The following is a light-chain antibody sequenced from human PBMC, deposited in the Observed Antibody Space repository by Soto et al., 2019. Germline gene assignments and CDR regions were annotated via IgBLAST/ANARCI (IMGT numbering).Light chain of an antibody. Sequence: QSALTQPASVSGSPGQSVTISCTGSGSDVGAYNYVYWYQQHPGKAPKLLIFEVTTRPSGVSDRFSGSKSGNTASLTISSLQAEDEADYYCSSYTSSITPVVFGGGTKLTVL. CDR1: GSDVGAYNY. V-gene: IGLV2-14*01. CDR2: EVT. J-gene: IGLJ2*01. CDR3: SSYTSSITPVV.